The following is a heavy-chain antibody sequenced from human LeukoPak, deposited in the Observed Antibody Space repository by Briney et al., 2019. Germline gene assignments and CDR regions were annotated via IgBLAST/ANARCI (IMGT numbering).Heavy chain of an antibody. J-gene: IGHJ4*02. V-gene: IGHV4-34*01. D-gene: IGHD1-26*01. Sequence: SETLSLTCAVYGGSFSGYYWSWIRQPPGKGLEWIGEINHSGSTNYNPSLKSRVTISVDTSKNQFSLKLSSVTAADTAAYYCATIVGATESNFDYWGQGTLVTVSS. CDR1: GGSFSGYY. CDR2: INHSGST. CDR3: ATIVGATESNFDY.